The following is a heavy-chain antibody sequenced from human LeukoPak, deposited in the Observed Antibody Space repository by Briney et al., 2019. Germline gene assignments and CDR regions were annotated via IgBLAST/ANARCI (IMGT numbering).Heavy chain of an antibody. CDR3: TTGEPSTTWSEYLHH. CDR1: GFTFSESW. V-gene: IGHV3-15*01. CDR2: IKSKTHGGTT. J-gene: IGHJ1*01. Sequence: GGSLRLSCAASGFTFSESWMSWVRQAPGKGLEWVGLIKSKTHGGTTHYAAPVEGRFTISRDDSENTLYLQMNSLNTEDTAVYYCTTGEPSTTWSEYLHHWGQGTLVTVSS. D-gene: IGHD2-2*01.